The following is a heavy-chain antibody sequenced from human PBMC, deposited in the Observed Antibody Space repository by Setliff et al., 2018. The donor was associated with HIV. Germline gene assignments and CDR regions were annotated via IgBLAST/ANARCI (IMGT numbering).Heavy chain of an antibody. D-gene: IGHD3-22*01. Sequence: PSETLSLTCAVYGGSFSGYYWSWLRQPPGKGLEWIGEMNAGGSINDNPSLKSRLTISVDTSKNQFSLKLKSVTAADTAVYYCARRGYYDSSSYNDAFDIWGQGTMVTVSS. V-gene: IGHV4-34*01. CDR1: GGSFSGYY. CDR2: MNAGGSI. J-gene: IGHJ3*02. CDR3: ARRGYYDSSSYNDAFDI.